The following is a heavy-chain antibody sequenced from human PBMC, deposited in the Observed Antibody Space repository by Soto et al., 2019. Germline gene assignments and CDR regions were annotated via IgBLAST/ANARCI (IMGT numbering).Heavy chain of an antibody. J-gene: IGHJ6*02. CDR2: IYYSGST. D-gene: IGHD2-2*01. Sequence: SETLSLSCTVSGGSISSYYWSWIRQPPGKGLEWIGYIYYSGSTNYNPSLKSRVTISVDTSKNQFSLKLSSVTAADTAVYYCASHNPSRQTFYYYYYGMDVWGQGTTVT. CDR3: ASHNPSRQTFYYYYYGMDV. CDR1: GGSISSYY. V-gene: IGHV4-59*08.